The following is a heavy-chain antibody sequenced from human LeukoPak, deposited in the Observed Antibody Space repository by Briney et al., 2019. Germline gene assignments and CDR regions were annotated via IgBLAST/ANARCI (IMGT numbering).Heavy chain of an antibody. CDR1: GGSISSYY. D-gene: IGHD3-9*01. CDR2: IYYSGST. V-gene: IGHV4-59*01. CDR3: ARGVVRYFDWLYFDY. Sequence: SETLSLTCTVSGGSISSYYWSWIRQPPGKGLEWIGYIYYSGSTNYNPSLKSRVTISVDTSKNQLSLKLSSVTAADTAVYYCARGVVRYFDWLYFDYWGQGTLVTVSS. J-gene: IGHJ4*02.